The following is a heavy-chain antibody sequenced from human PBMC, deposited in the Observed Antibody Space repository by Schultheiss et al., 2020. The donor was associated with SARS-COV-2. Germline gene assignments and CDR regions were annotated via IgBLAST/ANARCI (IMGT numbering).Heavy chain of an antibody. J-gene: IGHJ4*02. CDR2: ISYDGSNK. CDR1: GFTFSSYG. D-gene: IGHD2-8*02. Sequence: GGSLRLSCAASGFTFSSYGMHWVRQAPGKGLEWVAVISYDGSNKYYADSVKGRFTISRDNSKNTLYLQMNSLRVEDTAVYYCARDLMSGETVLVAIDYWGQGALLTVSS. CDR3: ARDLMSGETVLVAIDY. V-gene: IGHV3-30*03.